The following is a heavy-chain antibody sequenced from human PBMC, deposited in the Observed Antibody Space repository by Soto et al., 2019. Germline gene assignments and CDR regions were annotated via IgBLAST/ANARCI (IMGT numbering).Heavy chain of an antibody. Sequence: ASVKVSCKASGYTFTSYDINWVRQATGQGLEWMGWMNPNSGNTGYAQKFQGRVTMTRNTSISTAYMELSSLRSEDTAVYYCASYRRGVIVIDAFDIWGQGTMVTVSS. CDR1: GYTFTSYD. CDR3: ASYRRGVIVIDAFDI. J-gene: IGHJ3*02. D-gene: IGHD3-16*02. V-gene: IGHV1-8*01. CDR2: MNPNSGNT.